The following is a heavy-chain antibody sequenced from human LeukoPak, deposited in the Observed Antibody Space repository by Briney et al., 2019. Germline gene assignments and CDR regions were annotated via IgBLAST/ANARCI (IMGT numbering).Heavy chain of an antibody. CDR1: DYSISSNYY. D-gene: IGHD6-6*01. V-gene: IGHV4-38-2*02. J-gene: IGHJ6*03. Sequence: SETLSLTCSVSDYSISSNYYWGWIRQPPGKGLEWIGSIYDSGSTYYNPSLKSRVTISVDTSKNQFSLKLSSVTAADTAVYYCAGSSSPGDGYYYYMDVWGKGTTVTVSS. CDR2: IYDSGST. CDR3: AGSSSPGDGYYYYMDV.